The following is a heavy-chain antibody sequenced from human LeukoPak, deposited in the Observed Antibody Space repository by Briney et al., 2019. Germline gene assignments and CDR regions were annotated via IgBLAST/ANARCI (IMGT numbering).Heavy chain of an antibody. CDR1: GGSFTNYY. V-gene: IGHV4-59*08. D-gene: IGHD4/OR15-4a*01. Sequence: SETLSLTCTVSGGSFTNYYWGWIRQPPGKGLEWVWYISDSGSTKYTPSLTSRVTTSMETSKKQISLTLGSLTAPGTGVYYCARHDYARECDSWGQGTLATVSS. J-gene: IGHJ4*02. CDR3: ARHDYARECDS. CDR2: ISDSGST.